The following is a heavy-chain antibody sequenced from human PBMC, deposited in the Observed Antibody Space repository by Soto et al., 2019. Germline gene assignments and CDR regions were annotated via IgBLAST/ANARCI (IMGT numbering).Heavy chain of an antibody. D-gene: IGHD5-18*01. J-gene: IGHJ3*02. Sequence: GGSLRLSCAASGFTFSSYAMHWVRQAPGKGLEWVALISYDGSDKDYADSVKGRFTISRDNSRNTLFLQMNSLRAEDTAVYYCARVGADTAMVTGSKSRAFDIWGQGTMVTVSS. CDR2: ISYDGSDK. CDR1: GFTFSSYA. V-gene: IGHV3-30-3*01. CDR3: ARVGADTAMVTGSKSRAFDI.